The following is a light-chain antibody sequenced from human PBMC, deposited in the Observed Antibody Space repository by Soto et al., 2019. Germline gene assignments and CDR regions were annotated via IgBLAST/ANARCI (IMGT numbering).Light chain of an antibody. V-gene: IGKV1-5*01. CDR2: EAY. J-gene: IGKJ1*01. CDR1: QSISSW. Sequence: DIQMTQSPSTLSASVGDRVTITCRASQSISSWLAWYQQKPGKAPKLLIYEAYNSESGVPSRFSGSGSGTEFTLTISSLQPDDFATSYCQQYSSYWTFGQGTKVEIK. CDR3: QQYSSYWT.